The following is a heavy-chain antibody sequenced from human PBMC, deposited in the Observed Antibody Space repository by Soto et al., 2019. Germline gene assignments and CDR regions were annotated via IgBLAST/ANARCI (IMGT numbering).Heavy chain of an antibody. J-gene: IGHJ6*02. V-gene: IGHV1-69*13. D-gene: IGHD5-12*01. CDR2: SIPIFGTA. Sequence: SVKVSCKASGGTFNNYPITWVRRAPGEGLEWMGGSIPIFGTANYAQKFQGRVTISVDESTSTAYMELSSLRSEDTAVYYCARGRGYSGDDHYYYFDMDVWGQGTTVTVSS. CDR3: ARGRGYSGDDHYYYFDMDV. CDR1: GGTFNNYP.